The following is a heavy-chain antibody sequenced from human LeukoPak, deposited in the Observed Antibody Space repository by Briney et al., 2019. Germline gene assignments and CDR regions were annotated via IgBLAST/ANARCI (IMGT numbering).Heavy chain of an antibody. V-gene: IGHV4-4*07. CDR2: IYTSGST. D-gene: IGHD2-15*01. CDR1: GGSISSYY. CDR3: ARSRLGYCSGGSCYDWFDP. Sequence: SETLSLTCTVSGGSISSYYWSWIRQPAGKGLEWIGRIYTSGSTNYNPSLKSRVTMSIDTSKNQFSLKLSSVTAADTAVYYCARSRLGYCSGGSCYDWFDPWGQGTLVTVSS. J-gene: IGHJ5*02.